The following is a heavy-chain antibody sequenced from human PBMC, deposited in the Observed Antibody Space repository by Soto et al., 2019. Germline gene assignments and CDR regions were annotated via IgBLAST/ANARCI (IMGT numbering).Heavy chain of an antibody. CDR3: ARGRGYSYGTPFDY. CDR2: INHSGST. Sequence: QVQLQQWGAGLLKPSETLSLTCAVYGGSFSGYYWSWIRQPPGKGLEWIGEINHSGSTNYNPSLRSRVTISVDTSKNQCSPTLSSVPAADTAVYYCARGRGYSYGTPFDYWGQGTLVTVSS. D-gene: IGHD5-18*01. CDR1: GGSFSGYY. V-gene: IGHV4-34*01. J-gene: IGHJ4*02.